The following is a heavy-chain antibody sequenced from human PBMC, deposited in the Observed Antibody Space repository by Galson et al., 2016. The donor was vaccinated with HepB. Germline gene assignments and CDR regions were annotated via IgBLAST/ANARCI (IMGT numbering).Heavy chain of an antibody. V-gene: IGHV4-4*02. CDR2: MSHTGGT. CDR1: GASITSGHW. Sequence: SETLSLTCGVSGASITSGHWWGCVRQPPGKGLEWIGEMSHTGGTNYNPSLKSRVTISLDRSNNQFSVKITSVTAADTAVYYCAASSGWWRLDSWGQGILVTVSS. J-gene: IGHJ4*02. CDR3: AASSGWWRLDS. D-gene: IGHD6-19*01.